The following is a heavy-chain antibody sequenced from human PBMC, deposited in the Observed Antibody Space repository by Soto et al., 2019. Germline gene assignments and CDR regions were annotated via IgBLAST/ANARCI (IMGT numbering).Heavy chain of an antibody. V-gene: IGHV3-23*01. CDR2: IGDSGTPT. D-gene: IGHD2-2*01. CDR1: GFTFSSYA. Sequence: EVQLLESGGGLVQPGGSLRLSCAASGFTFSSYAMKWVRQAPGKGLEWVSLIGDSGTPTYYADSVKGRFTISRDNSGNTRFLEMYSLRAEDTAVYYCARYIPGVRYYGMDVWGQGTTVTVSS. CDR3: ARYIPGVRYYGMDV. J-gene: IGHJ6*02.